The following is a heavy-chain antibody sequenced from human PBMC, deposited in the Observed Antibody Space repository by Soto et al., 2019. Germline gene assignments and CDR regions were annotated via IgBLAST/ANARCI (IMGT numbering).Heavy chain of an antibody. V-gene: IGHV1-46*02. Sequence: QVQLVQSGAEVKKPGASVQVSCKASGYTFNNYYMHWVRQAPGQGLEWMGIINPSGDRTTYAQKFQGRVTMTRDTSTSTVYMELSSLRSDDTAMYYCAREKRAGLGAFDIWGQGTMVTVSS. CDR3: AREKRAGLGAFDI. J-gene: IGHJ3*02. CDR2: INPSGDRT. CDR1: GYTFNNYY. D-gene: IGHD3-10*01.